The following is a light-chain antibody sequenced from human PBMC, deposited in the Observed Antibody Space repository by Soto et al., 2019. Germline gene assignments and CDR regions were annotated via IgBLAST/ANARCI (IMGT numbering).Light chain of an antibody. CDR3: QQSYNSPQT. CDR1: QGISSY. Sequence: DIQMTQSTSSLSASVGDRVTITCRASQGISSYLNWYQQKPGKPPRLLIYAASSLQSGVPSRFSGSGSGTDFTLTISSLQPEDFATYSCQQSYNSPQTFGRGTKVDIK. V-gene: IGKV1-39*01. CDR2: AAS. J-gene: IGKJ1*01.